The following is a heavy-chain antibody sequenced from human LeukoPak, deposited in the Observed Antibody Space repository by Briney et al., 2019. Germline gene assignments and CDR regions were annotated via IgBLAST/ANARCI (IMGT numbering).Heavy chain of an antibody. V-gene: IGHV1-2*02. D-gene: IGHD3-22*01. J-gene: IGHJ6*03. Sequence: ASVKVSCKASGYTFTGYYMHWVRQAPGQGLEWMGWINPNSGGTNYAQKFQGRVTMTRDTSISTAYMELSRLRSDDTAVYYCARVPMIVRYYYYMDVWGKGTTVTVSS. CDR2: INPNSGGT. CDR1: GYTFTGYY. CDR3: ARVPMIVRYYYYMDV.